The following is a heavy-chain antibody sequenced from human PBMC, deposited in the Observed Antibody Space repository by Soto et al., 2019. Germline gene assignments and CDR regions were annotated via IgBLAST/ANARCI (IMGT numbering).Heavy chain of an antibody. V-gene: IGHV3-30-3*01. CDR2: ISYDGTNK. Sequence: GGSLRLSCAASGFSFSISPMHWVRQAPGKGPEWVALISYDGTNKFYADSVKGRFTISRDDSKSTLYLQVDSLRPEDAAVYYCARDPKTSGGQHWAFNYFDSWGQGTLVTVSS. CDR1: GFSFSISP. CDR3: ARDPKTSGGQHWAFNYFDS. J-gene: IGHJ4*02. D-gene: IGHD7-27*01.